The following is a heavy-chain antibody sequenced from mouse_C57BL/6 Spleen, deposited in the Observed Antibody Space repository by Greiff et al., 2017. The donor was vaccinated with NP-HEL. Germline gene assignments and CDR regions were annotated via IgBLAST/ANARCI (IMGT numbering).Heavy chain of an antibody. CDR3: TLNLDDYDDGFAWFAY. D-gene: IGHD2-4*01. J-gene: IGHJ3*01. CDR2: IYPGNSDT. V-gene: IGHV1-5*01. Sequence: EVQLQQSGTVLARPGASVKMSCKTSGYTFTSYWMHWVKQRPGQGLEWIGAIYPGNSDTSYNQKFKGKAKLTAVTSASTAYMELSSLTNEDSAVYYCTLNLDDYDDGFAWFAYWGQGTLVTVSA. CDR1: GYTFTSYW.